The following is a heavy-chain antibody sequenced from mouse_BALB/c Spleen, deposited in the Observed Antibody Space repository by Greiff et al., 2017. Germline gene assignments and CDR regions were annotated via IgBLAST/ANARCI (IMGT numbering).Heavy chain of an antibody. Sequence: VQLQQSGPGLVQPSQSLSITCTASGFSLTSYGVHWVRQSPGKGLEWLGLIWSGGSTDYNAAFISRLIISKDNSKSQVFFKMNSLQADDTAIYYCARKVVATYYYAMDYWGQGTSVTVSS. CDR3: ARKVVATYYYAMDY. V-gene: IGHV2-2*01. D-gene: IGHD1-1*01. CDR2: IWSGGST. CDR1: GFSLTSYG. J-gene: IGHJ4*01.